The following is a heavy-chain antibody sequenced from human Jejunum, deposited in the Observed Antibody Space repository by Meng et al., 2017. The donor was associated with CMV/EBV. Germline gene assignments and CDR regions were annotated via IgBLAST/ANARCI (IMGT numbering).Heavy chain of an antibody. J-gene: IGHJ4*02. Sequence: TFNNYEMSWVRQAPGQGLEWMGGIISVDGTTKYAETFRDRVTITADKSTTTAYLEMSSLRSDDTALYYCATPVKYYAAWGGYPPFDFWGQGTLVTVSS. CDR1: TFNNYE. V-gene: IGHV1-69*06. CDR3: ATPVKYYAAWGGYPPFDF. CDR2: IISVDGTT. D-gene: IGHD3-3*01.